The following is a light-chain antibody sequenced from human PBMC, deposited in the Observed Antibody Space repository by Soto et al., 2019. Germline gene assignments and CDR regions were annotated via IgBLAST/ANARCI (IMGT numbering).Light chain of an antibody. Sequence: IVMTQSPATLSVSPGERATLSCRASQSINSNLAWYQQKPGQAPRLLMFRASIRATGFPARFSGSGSGTEFNITISSLQSEDSAIYYCQQYINWPRATFGGGTKVEIK. CDR3: QQYINWPRAT. CDR2: RAS. CDR1: QSINSN. V-gene: IGKV3-15*01. J-gene: IGKJ4*01.